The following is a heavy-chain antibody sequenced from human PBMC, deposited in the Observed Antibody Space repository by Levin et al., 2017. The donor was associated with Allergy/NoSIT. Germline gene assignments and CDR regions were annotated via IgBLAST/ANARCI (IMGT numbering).Heavy chain of an antibody. CDR1: GFSFSNYW. CDR3: ARINSGSYYARDY. J-gene: IGHJ4*02. D-gene: IGHD1-26*01. V-gene: IGHV3-7*04. Sequence: GGSLRLSCAASGFSFSNYWMNWVRQAPGKGLEWVANIKEDGSETYYVDSVKGRFAISRDNAKNSLYLQMNSLRAEDTAVYYCARINSGSYYARDYWGQGTLVTVSS. CDR2: IKEDGSET.